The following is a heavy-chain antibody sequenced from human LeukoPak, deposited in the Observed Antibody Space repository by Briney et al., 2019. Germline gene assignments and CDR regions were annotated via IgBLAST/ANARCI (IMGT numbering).Heavy chain of an antibody. D-gene: IGHD6-13*01. CDR2: TDPSDPYT. Sequence: GESLKISCKGSGYSFTTYWIGWVRQMPGKGLEWMGSTDPSDPYTNYSPSLQGRVTISADKSISTAYVQWSSLKASDTAMYYCARRSGAAAEDYWGQGTLVTVSS. J-gene: IGHJ4*02. V-gene: IGHV5-10-1*01. CDR3: ARRSGAAAEDY. CDR1: GYSFTTYW.